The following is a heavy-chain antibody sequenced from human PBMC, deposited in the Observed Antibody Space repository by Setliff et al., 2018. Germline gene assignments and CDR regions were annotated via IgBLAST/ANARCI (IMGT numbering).Heavy chain of an antibody. CDR3: AKLVWLATWYYMDV. D-gene: IGHD5-18*01. V-gene: IGHV3-48*04. CDR2: ISSSSDTI. CDR1: KFSFSTYS. Sequence: PGGSLRLSCVGSKFSFSTYSMNWVRQAPGKGLEWVSYISSSSDTIYYADSVRGRFSISRDNAKNSLYLQMNSLRAEDTAVYYCAKLVWLATWYYMDVWGKGTTVTVSS. J-gene: IGHJ6*03.